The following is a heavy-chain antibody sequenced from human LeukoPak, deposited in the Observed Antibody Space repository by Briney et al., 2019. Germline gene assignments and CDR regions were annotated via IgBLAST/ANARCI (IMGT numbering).Heavy chain of an antibody. Sequence: PGGSLRLSCAASGFIVSSNYMNWVRQAPGKGLEWVTVIYSGGNTHYADSVKGRFIISRDNSKNTVFLQMNSLRAEDTAVYYCARDLYYYGSGSFGKYYYYGMDVWGQGTTVTVSS. D-gene: IGHD3-10*01. CDR2: IYSGGNT. CDR3: ARDLYYYGSGSFGKYYYYGMDV. V-gene: IGHV3-66*01. CDR1: GFIVSSNY. J-gene: IGHJ6*02.